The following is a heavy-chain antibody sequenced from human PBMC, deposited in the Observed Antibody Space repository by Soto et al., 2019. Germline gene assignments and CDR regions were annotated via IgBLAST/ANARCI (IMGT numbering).Heavy chain of an antibody. CDR3: ARAPAADWDFDL. CDR2: IYYSGST. D-gene: IGHD6-13*01. CDR1: GGSISSGGYY. J-gene: IGHJ2*01. V-gene: IGHV4-31*03. Sequence: QVQLQESGPGLVKPSQTLSLTCTVSGGSISSGGYYWSWIRQHPGKGLERIGYIYYSGSTYYNPSLKRRVTMSVEPFKSQCSLELGAVSAADTAVYYCARAPAADWDFDLWGRGTLVTVSS.